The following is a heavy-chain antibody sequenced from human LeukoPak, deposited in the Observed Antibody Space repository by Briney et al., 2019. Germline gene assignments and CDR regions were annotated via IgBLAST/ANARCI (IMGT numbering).Heavy chain of an antibody. CDR3: ARYVVYGSGKYYFEY. D-gene: IGHD3-10*01. CDR2: ITYGGTT. J-gene: IGHJ4*02. CDR1: GGSIRSSDYC. V-gene: IGHV4-39*01. Sequence: PSETLSLTCFVSGGSIRSSDYCWSWIRQPPGKEVEWIASITYGGTTYYNPSLQSRVTISVDTSKNQLSLRLNSVTAADTAVYFCARYVVYGSGKYYFEYWGQGSLVTVSS.